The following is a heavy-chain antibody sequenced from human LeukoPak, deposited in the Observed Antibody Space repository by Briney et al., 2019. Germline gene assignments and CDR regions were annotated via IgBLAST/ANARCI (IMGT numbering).Heavy chain of an antibody. CDR1: GGSISSYY. CDR2: IYYSGST. J-gene: IGHJ4*02. V-gene: IGHV4-59*01. D-gene: IGHD6-13*01. CDR3: AASKSWYGDFDY. Sequence: SETLSLTCTVSGGSISSYYWSWIRQPPGKELEWIGYIYYSGSTNYNPSLKSRVTISVDTSKNQFSLKLSSVTAADTAVYYCAASKSWYGDFDYWGQGTLVTVSS.